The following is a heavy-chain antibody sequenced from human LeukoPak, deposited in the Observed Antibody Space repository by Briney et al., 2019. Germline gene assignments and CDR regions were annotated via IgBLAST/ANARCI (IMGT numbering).Heavy chain of an antibody. CDR1: GFTFSDYY. V-gene: IGHV3-11*04. CDR3: ARARGSYAFDI. Sequence: PEGSLRLSCAAPGFTFSDYYMGWMRQAPGKGLEWVSYISNSGDTMYYVDSVKGRFTISRDNAKNSLFLQMSSLRVEDTTIYYCARARGSYAFDIWGQGTMVTVSS. D-gene: IGHD1-26*01. CDR2: ISNSGDTM. J-gene: IGHJ3*02.